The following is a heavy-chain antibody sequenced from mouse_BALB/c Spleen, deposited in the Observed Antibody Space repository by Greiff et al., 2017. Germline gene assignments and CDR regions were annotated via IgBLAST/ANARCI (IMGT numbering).Heavy chain of an antibody. Sequence: DVKLVESGGGLVQPGGSLKLSCAASGFTFSSYTMSWVRQTPEKRLEWVAYISNGGGSTYYPDTVTGRFTISRANAKNTLYLQMSSLKSEDTAMYYCARHYCGNSSWFAYWGQGTLVTVSA. CDR3: ARHYCGNSSWFAY. V-gene: IGHV5-12-2*01. D-gene: IGHD1-1*01. J-gene: IGHJ3*01. CDR2: ISNGGGST. CDR1: GFTFSSYT.